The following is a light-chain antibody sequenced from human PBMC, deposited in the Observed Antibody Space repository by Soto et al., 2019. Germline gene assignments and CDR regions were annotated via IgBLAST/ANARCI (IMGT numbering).Light chain of an antibody. Sequence: EIVMTQSPATLSVSPGERATLSCRASQSVSSNLAWYQQKPGQAPRLLIYGASTRATGIQARFSGSGSGTEFTLTISSLQSEDFGIYYCQQYNNWPPVTFGQGTRLEIK. J-gene: IGKJ5*01. CDR2: GAS. V-gene: IGKV3-15*01. CDR1: QSVSSN. CDR3: QQYNNWPPVT.